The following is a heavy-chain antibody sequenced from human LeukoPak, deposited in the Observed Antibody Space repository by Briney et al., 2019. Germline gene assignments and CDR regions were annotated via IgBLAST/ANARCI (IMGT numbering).Heavy chain of an antibody. D-gene: IGHD5-18*01. J-gene: IGHJ5*02. CDR1: GFTFSSYD. Sequence: GRSLRLSCAASGFTFSSYDMHWVRQAPGKGLEWVAVISYDGSNKYYADSVKGRFTISGDNSKNTLYLQMNSLTAEDTAVYYCAKGRYTPDPWGQGTLVTVSS. CDR2: ISYDGSNK. CDR3: AKGRYTPDP. V-gene: IGHV3-30*18.